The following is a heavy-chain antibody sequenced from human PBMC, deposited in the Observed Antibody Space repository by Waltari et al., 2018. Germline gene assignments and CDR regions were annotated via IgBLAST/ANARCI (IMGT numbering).Heavy chain of an antibody. CDR2: IYHSGST. J-gene: IGHJ3*02. V-gene: IGHV4-31*03. D-gene: IGHD3-10*01. CDR3: ARHEITMVRGAQNQDAFDI. CDR1: GGSISSGGYY. Sequence: QVQLQESGPGLVKPSQTLSLTCTVSGGSISSGGYYWSWIRQHPGEGLEWIGYIYHSGSTYYNPSLKSRVTISVDRSKNQFSLKLSSVTAADTAVYYCARHEITMVRGAQNQDAFDIWGQGTMVTVSS.